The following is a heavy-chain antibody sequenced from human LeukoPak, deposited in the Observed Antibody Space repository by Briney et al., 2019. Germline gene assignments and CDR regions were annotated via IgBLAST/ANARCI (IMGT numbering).Heavy chain of an antibody. CDR2: IKSKGSGGAA. V-gene: IGHV3-15*01. Sequence: GGSLRLSCAASGFIFTDAWMSWVRQAPGRGLEWVGRIKSKGSGGAADYAAPVKGRFTVSRDDSKNTVYLQMNSLKTEDTAVYYCTWMITVVTVDYWGQGTLVTVSS. CDR3: TWMITVVTVDY. J-gene: IGHJ4*02. CDR1: GFIFTDAW. D-gene: IGHD4-23*01.